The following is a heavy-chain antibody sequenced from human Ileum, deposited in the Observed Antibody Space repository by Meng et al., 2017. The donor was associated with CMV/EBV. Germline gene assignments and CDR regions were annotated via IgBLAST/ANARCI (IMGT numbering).Heavy chain of an antibody. J-gene: IGHJ4*02. D-gene: IGHD1-26*01. CDR2: IHFNVGLP. CDR1: GFPFSDYV. V-gene: IGHV3-23*01. Sequence: SCAGSGFPFSDYVMNWVRQAPGKGLEWVSTIHFNVGLPFYAASVEGRFTISRDNFENTVYLQLNSLRAEDTAVYYCARKVGGGYFFDYWGQGALVTVSS. CDR3: ARKVGGGYFFDY.